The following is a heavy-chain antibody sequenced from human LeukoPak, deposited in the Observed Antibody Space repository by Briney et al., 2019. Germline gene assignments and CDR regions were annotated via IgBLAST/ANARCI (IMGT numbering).Heavy chain of an antibody. CDR1: GYTFTGYY. CDR2: INPNRGGT. CDR3: ARREATSLGSFDY. D-gene: IGHD3-16*01. V-gene: IGHV1-2*02. J-gene: IGHJ4*02. Sequence: GASVKVSCKASGYTFTGYYMHWVRQAPGQGLEWMGWINPNRGGTNYAQKFQGRVTMTRDTSTSTAYMELSRLRSDDTAVYYCARREATSLGSFDYWGQGTLVTVSS.